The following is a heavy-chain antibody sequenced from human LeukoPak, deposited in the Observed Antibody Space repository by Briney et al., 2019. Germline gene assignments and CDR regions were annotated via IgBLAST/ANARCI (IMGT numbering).Heavy chain of an antibody. D-gene: IGHD3-22*01. V-gene: IGHV3-23*01. J-gene: IGHJ4*02. CDR2: SIGSGGSA. CDR3: AKDGAPYYYDSSGIYFDY. CDR1: GFTFSTYT. Sequence: GGSLRLSCVASGFTFSTYTMNWIRQAPGKGLEWVSGSIGSGGSAFYADSVKGRFSISRDTSKNTLFLHMNNLRAGDTAVYYCAKDGAPYYYDSSGIYFDYWGQGTLVTVSS.